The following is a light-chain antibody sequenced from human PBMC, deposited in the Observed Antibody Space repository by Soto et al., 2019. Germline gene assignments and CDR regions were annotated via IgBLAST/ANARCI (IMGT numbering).Light chain of an antibody. CDR2: GAS. J-gene: IGKJ4*01. CDR1: QSINSN. V-gene: IGKV3-15*01. CDR3: QQYDNLPLT. Sequence: EIVMTQSPATLSVSPGERATLSCRASQSINSNLAWYQQKPGQAPRLLIYGASTRATGIPARFSGRGSGTDFTFTISSLQPEDIATYYCQQYDNLPLTFGGGTKVDIK.